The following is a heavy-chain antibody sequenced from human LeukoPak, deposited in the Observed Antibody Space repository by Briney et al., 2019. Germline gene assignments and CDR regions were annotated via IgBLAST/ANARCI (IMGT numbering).Heavy chain of an antibody. CDR3: ATEYCASSSCRFDS. V-gene: IGHV4-59*01. Sequence: SETLSLTCTVYGGSFSGYYWSWIRQSPGKGPEWIGYIYNSGSTNYNPSLKSRVTISLDTSKKQFSLKLTSVTAADTAIYYCATEYCASSSCRFDSWGQGTLVTVSS. CDR2: IYNSGST. D-gene: IGHD2-2*01. J-gene: IGHJ4*02. CDR1: GGSFSGYY.